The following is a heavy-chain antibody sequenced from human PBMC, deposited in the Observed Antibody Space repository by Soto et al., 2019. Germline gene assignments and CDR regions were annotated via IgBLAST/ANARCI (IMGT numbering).Heavy chain of an antibody. D-gene: IGHD5-18*01. J-gene: IGHJ4*02. CDR2: ISGTGSDT. CDR3: AREYRRGYSYGPDY. Sequence: PGGSLRLSCAASGFTFSSYEMNWVRQAPGKGLEWVSAISGTGSDTFYADSVKGRLTISRDNSKNTVDLQMNSLRAEDTAVYYCAREYRRGYSYGPDYWGQGTLVTVSS. V-gene: IGHV3-23*01. CDR1: GFTFSSYE.